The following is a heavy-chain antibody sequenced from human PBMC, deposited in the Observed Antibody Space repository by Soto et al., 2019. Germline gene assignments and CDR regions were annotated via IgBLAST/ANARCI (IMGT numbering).Heavy chain of an antibody. CDR3: AAEVRISDTTSWIGP. J-gene: IGHJ5*02. Sequence: QVRLVQSGAEVKKPGASVKVSCQASGYMFTSYYIHWLRQAPGQGPEWVGIINPTGDATTYAPRCEATVTMTRDVPTGTIYMDLRSLTSEDAAVYYCAAEVRISDTTSWIGPWGQGTLVTVSS. V-gene: IGHV1-46*01. CDR2: INPTGDAT. D-gene: IGHD1-20*01. CDR1: GYMFTSYY.